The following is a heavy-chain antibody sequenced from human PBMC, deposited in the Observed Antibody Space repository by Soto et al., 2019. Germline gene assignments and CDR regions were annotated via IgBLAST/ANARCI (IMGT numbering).Heavy chain of an antibody. CDR3: ARSKSQSYYYYGMDV. CDR2: IYPGDSDT. Sequence: VESLKISCEGSGYIFTSCWIGWVLRVPGKGLEWMGIIYPGDSDTRYSPSFQGQVTISADKSISTAYLQWSSLKASDTAMYYCARSKSQSYYYYGMDVWGQGTTVTVSS. J-gene: IGHJ6*02. CDR1: GYIFTSCW. V-gene: IGHV5-51*01.